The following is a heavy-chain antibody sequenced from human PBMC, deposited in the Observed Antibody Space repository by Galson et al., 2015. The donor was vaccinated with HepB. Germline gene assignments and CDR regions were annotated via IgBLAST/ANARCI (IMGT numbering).Heavy chain of an antibody. D-gene: IGHD1-26*01. CDR3: ARYSGSYYVFDY. CDR2: INPNSGGT. V-gene: IGHV1-2*02. J-gene: IGHJ4*02. Sequence: SVKVSCKASGYTFTGYFMHWVRQAPGQGPEWMGWINPNSGGTNYAQKFQGRVTMTRDTSISTAYMELSRLRSDDTAVYYCARYSGSYYVFDYWGQGTLVTVSS. CDR1: GYTFTGYF.